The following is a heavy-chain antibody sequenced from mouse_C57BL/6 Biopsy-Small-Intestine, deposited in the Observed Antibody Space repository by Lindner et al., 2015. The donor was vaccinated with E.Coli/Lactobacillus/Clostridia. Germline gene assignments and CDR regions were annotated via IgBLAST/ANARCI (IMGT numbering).Heavy chain of an antibody. Sequence: VQLQESGAEVVTPGASVKLSCKASGYIFTSHWMHWVKQRPGQGLEWIGEIDTSNSYTNYNQNFKGEATLTVDKSSSTAYMQLSSLTSEDSAVYFCARSGDWDVGGYYFDYWGQGTSLTVSS. D-gene: IGHD4-1*01. J-gene: IGHJ2*02. CDR1: GYIFTSHW. CDR3: ARSGDWDVGGYYFDY. CDR2: IDTSNSYT. V-gene: IGHV1-69*02.